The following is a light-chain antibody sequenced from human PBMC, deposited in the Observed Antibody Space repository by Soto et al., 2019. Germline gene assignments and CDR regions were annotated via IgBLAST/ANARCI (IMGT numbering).Light chain of an antibody. V-gene: IGKV3-20*01. CDR2: EAS. Sequence: DTVLTQSPGTLPLSPGELSTLSCRASQSVSRYLAWYQQKPGQAPRLLIDEASNRATGIPARFSGSGSGTDCTRTSNRLEPEDFAVYYCQQYANSPITFGQGTRLEI. CDR3: QQYANSPIT. CDR1: QSVSRY. J-gene: IGKJ5*01.